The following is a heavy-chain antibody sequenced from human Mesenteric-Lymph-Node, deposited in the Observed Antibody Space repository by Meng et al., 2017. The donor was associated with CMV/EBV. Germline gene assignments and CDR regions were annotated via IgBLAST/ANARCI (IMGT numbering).Heavy chain of an antibody. D-gene: IGHD2-2*01. CDR1: GGSFSGYY. J-gene: IGHJ2*01. CDR3: ARAYIVVVPAATNWYFDL. CDR2: INHSGST. Sequence: GSLRLSCAVYGGSFSGYYWSWIRQPPGKGLEWIGEINHSGSTNYNPSLKSRVTISVDTSKNQFSLKLSSVTAADTAVYYCARAYIVVVPAATNWYFDLWGRGTLVTVSS. V-gene: IGHV4-34*01.